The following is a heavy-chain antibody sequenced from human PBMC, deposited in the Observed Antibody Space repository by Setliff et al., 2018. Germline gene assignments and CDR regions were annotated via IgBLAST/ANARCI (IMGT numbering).Heavy chain of an antibody. Sequence: PGGSLRLSCAASGFSLGAYEFNWVRQAPGKGLEWVSYISSSGTAMYYVDSVKGRFTISRDNSKNTLYLQMNSLRAEDTAVYYCARAGWGVPGDFWSGSRDPYGMDVWGQGTTVTVSS. V-gene: IGHV3-48*03. CDR1: GFSLGAYE. J-gene: IGHJ6*02. CDR3: ARAGWGVPGDFWSGSRDPYGMDV. D-gene: IGHD3-3*01. CDR2: ISSSGTAM.